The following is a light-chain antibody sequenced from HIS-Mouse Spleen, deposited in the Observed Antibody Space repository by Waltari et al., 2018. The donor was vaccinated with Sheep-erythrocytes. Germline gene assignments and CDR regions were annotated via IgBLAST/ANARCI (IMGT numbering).Light chain of an antibody. J-gene: IGKJ1*01. CDR3: QQFNNYPRT. CDR2: DAS. CDR1: QGISSA. Sequence: IQLTQSPSSLSASVGDRVTITCRASQGISSALAWYQQKPGKPPKLLIYDASRLESGVPSRFSGSGSGTDFTLTISSLQPEDFATYYCQQFNNYPRTFGQGTKVEIK. V-gene: IGKV1D-13*01.